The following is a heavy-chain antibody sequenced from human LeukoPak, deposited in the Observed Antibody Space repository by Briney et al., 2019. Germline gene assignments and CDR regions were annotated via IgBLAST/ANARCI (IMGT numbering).Heavy chain of an antibody. J-gene: IGHJ3*02. Sequence: GESLKISCEGSGYSFISYWIAWVRQMPGKGLEWMGIIYPGDSDTRYSPSFQGQVTISADKSISTAYLQWSSLKASDTAMCYCARPGDYGDYAYAFDIWGQGTMVTVSS. CDR2: IYPGDSDT. D-gene: IGHD4-17*01. CDR3: ARPGDYGDYAYAFDI. V-gene: IGHV5-51*01. CDR1: GYSFISYW.